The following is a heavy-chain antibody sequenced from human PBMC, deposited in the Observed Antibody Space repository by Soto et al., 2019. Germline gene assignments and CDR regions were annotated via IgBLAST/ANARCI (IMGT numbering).Heavy chain of an antibody. CDR2: ILPILGSA. Sequence: QVQLVQSGAEVKKPGSSVKVSCKASGGTFTDYAITWVRQAPGQGLDWMGVILPILGSAIYAQKFQGRVTITANELPGTVYVALSSLRLRSPAVYYCASRYTYAYATFDSWGQGTLVTVSS. CDR3: ASRYTYAYATFDS. J-gene: IGHJ4*02. CDR1: GGTFTDYA. V-gene: IGHV1-69*11. D-gene: IGHD5-12*01.